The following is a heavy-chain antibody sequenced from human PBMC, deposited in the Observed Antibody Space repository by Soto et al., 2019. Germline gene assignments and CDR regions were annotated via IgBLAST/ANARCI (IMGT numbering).Heavy chain of an antibody. CDR3: ARGKFYAFDI. CDR2: IDHGGTT. CDR1: GVSISIPNW. V-gene: IGHV4-4*02. J-gene: IGHJ3*02. Sequence: QVQLQESGPGLVKPSGTLSLTCAVSGVSISIPNWWAWVRQAPGKGLEWIGEIDHGGTTNYNPSLNSRVTISLDRSKNQFSLRLTSVAAADTAVYFCARGKFYAFDIWGQGTMVTVSS.